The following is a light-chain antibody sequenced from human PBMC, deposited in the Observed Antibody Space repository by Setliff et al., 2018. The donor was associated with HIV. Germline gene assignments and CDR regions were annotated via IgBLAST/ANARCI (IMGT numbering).Light chain of an antibody. CDR1: SSDVGKYDL. CDR3: CSNTGSNTYV. CDR2: GDS. Sequence: QSALTQPASVSGSPGQSITISCIGSSSDVGKYDLVSWYQQYPGKAPRLIIYGDSERPSGVSNRFSGSKSGNTASLTISGLQADDEADYYCCSNTGSNTYVFGTGTKDTV. V-gene: IGLV2-23*01. J-gene: IGLJ1*01.